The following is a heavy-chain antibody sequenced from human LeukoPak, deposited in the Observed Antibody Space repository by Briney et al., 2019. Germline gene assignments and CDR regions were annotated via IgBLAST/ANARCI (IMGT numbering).Heavy chain of an antibody. CDR2: ISYDGSNK. D-gene: IGHD6-13*01. CDR3: AKHAARGTFDY. Sequence: GGSLRLSCAASGFTLTYYGMHWVRQAPGKGLEWVAVISYDGSNKYYVSSVQGRFTISRDNSKNALYLDMNSLRAEDTALYYCAKHAARGTFDYWGQGTLVTVSS. J-gene: IGHJ4*02. CDR1: GFTLTYYG. V-gene: IGHV3-30*18.